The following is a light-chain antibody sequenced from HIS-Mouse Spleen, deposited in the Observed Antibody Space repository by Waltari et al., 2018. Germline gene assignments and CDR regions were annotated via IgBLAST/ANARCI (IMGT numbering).Light chain of an antibody. V-gene: IGLV3-1*01. Sequence: SYELTQPPSVSVSPGQTASITCSGDKLGDKYACWYQQKPGQSPVLVIYQDSKRPSGIPERFSGSNSGNTATLTISGTQAMDEADYYCQAWDRSGNHRVFGGGTKLTVL. J-gene: IGLJ2*01. CDR1: KLGDKY. CDR2: QDS. CDR3: QAWDRSGNHRV.